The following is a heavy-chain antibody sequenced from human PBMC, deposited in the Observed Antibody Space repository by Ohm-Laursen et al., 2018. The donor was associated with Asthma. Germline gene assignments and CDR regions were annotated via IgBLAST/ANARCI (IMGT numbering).Heavy chain of an antibody. CDR1: GFTFSSYA. J-gene: IGHJ6*02. D-gene: IGHD2-2*02. CDR3: AKGLGYCSSTSCYTRALYYYGMDV. CDR2: ISGSGGST. Sequence: SLRLSCAASGFTFSSYAMSWVRQAPGKGLEWVSAISGSGGSTYYADSVKGRFTISRDNSKNTLYLQMNSLRAEDTAVYYCAKGLGYCSSTSCYTRALYYYGMDVWGQGTTVTVSS. V-gene: IGHV3-23*01.